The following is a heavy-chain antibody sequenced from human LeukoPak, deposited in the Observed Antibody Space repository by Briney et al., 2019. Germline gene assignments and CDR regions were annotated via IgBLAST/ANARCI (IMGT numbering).Heavy chain of an antibody. V-gene: IGHV3-48*01. Sequence: GGSLRLSGAASGFTFSDYSMNWVRQAPGRGREGISYTGIDSGNTNYAYSVKGTFTISGDKAKNSLYLQMNSLRVEDTVVYYCARDYKYGFDNWGQGTLVTVSS. CDR3: ARDYKYGFDN. D-gene: IGHD5-24*01. J-gene: IGHJ4*02. CDR1: GFTFSDYS. CDR2: TGIDSGNT.